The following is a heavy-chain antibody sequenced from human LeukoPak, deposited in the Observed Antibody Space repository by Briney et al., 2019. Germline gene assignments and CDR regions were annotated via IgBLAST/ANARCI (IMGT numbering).Heavy chain of an antibody. CDR3: ARAYSGSYKLDY. V-gene: IGHV4-59*02. D-gene: IGHD1-26*01. CDR1: GGSVSDYY. J-gene: IGHJ4*02. Sequence: SETLSLTCTISGGSVSDYYWSWIRQPPGKGLEWIGYIYYSGSTNYNPSLKSRVTISVDTSKNQFSLKLSSVTAADTAVYYCARAYSGSYKLDYWGQGTLVTVSS. CDR2: IYYSGST.